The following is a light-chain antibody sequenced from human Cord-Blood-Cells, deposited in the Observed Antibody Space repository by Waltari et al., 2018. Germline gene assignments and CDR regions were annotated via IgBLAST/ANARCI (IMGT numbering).Light chain of an antibody. CDR1: PSVSSSY. CDR2: GAS. Sequence: EIVLTQSPGTLSLSPGARATLSCRASPSVSSSYLAWYQQKPGQAPRLLIYGASSRATGIPDRFSGSGSGTDFTLTISRLEPEDFAVYYCQQYGSSPFGQGTKLEIK. CDR3: QQYGSSP. J-gene: IGKJ2*01. V-gene: IGKV3-20*01.